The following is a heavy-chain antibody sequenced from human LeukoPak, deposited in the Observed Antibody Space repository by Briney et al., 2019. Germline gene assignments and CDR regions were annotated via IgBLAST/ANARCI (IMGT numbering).Heavy chain of an antibody. CDR2: IYYSGST. J-gene: IGHJ4*02. CDR1: GGSISSGDYY. V-gene: IGHV4-61*08. Sequence: PSQTLSLTCTVSGGSISSGDYYWSWIRQPPGKGLEWIGYIYYSGSTNYNPSLKSRVTISVDTSKNQFSLKLSSVTAADTAVYYCARSPPPYYDSSGYPIHWGQGTLVTVSS. CDR3: ARSPPPYYDSSGYPIH. D-gene: IGHD3-22*01.